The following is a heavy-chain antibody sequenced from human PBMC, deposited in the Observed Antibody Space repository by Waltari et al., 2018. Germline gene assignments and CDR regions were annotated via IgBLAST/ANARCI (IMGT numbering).Heavy chain of an antibody. CDR3: ARDLRVRFLEPGGMDV. CDR2: IYSGGST. Sequence: EVQLVESGGGLIQPGGSLRLSCAASGFTVSSNYMSWVRQAPGKGLEWVSVIYSGGSTYDADSVKGRFTISRDNSKNTLYLQMNSLRAEDTAVYYCARDLRVRFLEPGGMDVWGQGTTVTVSS. V-gene: IGHV3-53*01. D-gene: IGHD3-3*01. J-gene: IGHJ6*02. CDR1: GFTVSSNY.